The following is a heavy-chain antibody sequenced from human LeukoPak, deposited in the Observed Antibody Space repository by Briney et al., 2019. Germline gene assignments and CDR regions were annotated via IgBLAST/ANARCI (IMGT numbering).Heavy chain of an antibody. J-gene: IGHJ4*02. CDR2: MNPNSGNT. V-gene: IGHV1-8*01. CDR3: ARGQKSALTYGSGTYAYYFDY. CDR1: XYTXSXYD. D-gene: IGHD3-10*01. Sequence: GASVXXSXXASXYTXSXYDINWVRQATGQGLEWMGWMNPNSGNTGYAQKFQGRVTMTRNTSISTAYMELSSLRSEDAAVYYCARGQKSALTYGSGTYAYYFDYWGQGTLVTVSS.